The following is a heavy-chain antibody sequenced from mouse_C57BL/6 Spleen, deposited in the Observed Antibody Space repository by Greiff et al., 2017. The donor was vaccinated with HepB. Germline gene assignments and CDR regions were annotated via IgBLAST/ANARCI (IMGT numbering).Heavy chain of an antibody. V-gene: IGHV5-9*01. J-gene: IGHJ4*01. Sequence: EVQLVESGGGLVKPGGSLKLSCAASGFTFSSYTMSWVRQTPEKRLEWVATISGGGGNTYYPDSVKGRFTISRDNAKNTLYLQMSSLRSEDTALYYCASLRSSYAMDYWGQGTSVTVSS. CDR2: ISGGGGNT. CDR1: GFTFSSYT. CDR3: ASLRSSYAMDY.